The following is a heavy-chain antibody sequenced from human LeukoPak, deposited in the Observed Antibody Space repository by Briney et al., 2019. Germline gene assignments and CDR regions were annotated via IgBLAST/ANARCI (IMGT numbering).Heavy chain of an antibody. Sequence: GGSLRLSCAASGFTFNNYVMSWVRQALGKGLEWVSGISSGAVSTYYADSVKGRFTISRDNSKATLFLQMNSLRVDDSAVYYCARSFGLDYWGQGALVTVSS. D-gene: IGHD2/OR15-2a*01. V-gene: IGHV3-23*01. CDR1: GFTFNNYV. CDR3: ARSFGLDY. CDR2: ISSGAVST. J-gene: IGHJ4*02.